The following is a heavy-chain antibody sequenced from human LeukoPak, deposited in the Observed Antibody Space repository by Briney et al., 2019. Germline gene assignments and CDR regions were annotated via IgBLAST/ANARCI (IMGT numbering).Heavy chain of an antibody. CDR3: ARGPRVRYDFWSGYWY. V-gene: IGHV4-30-4*01. D-gene: IGHD3-3*01. CDR2: IYYSGST. J-gene: IGHJ4*02. Sequence: PSETLSLTCTVSGGSISSGDYYWSWIRQPPGKGLEWIGYIYYSGSTNYNPSLKSRVTISVDTSKNQFSLKLSPVTAADTAVYYCARGPRVRYDFWSGYWYWGQGTLVTVSS. CDR1: GGSISSGDYY.